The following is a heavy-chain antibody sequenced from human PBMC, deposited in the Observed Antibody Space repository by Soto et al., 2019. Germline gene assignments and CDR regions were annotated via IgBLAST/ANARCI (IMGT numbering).Heavy chain of an antibody. CDR3: ARGSLSTVTANAFDI. CDR1: GGSISDFY. CDR2: MYYSGST. Sequence: QVQLQESGPGLVKPSENLSLTCTVSGGSISDFYWSWIRQPPGKALEWIGYGYMYYSGSTNYKPSLESRASISVDPSKNQFSLRLSSVTAADTAVYYCARGSLSTVTANAFDICGPGALVTVSS. J-gene: IGHJ3*02. V-gene: IGHV4-59*01. D-gene: IGHD4-17*01.